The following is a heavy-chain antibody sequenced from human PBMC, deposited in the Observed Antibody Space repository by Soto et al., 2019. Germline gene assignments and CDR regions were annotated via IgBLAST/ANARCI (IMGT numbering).Heavy chain of an antibody. V-gene: IGHV1-18*01. J-gene: IGHJ4*02. D-gene: IGHD4-17*01. Sequence: QVQLVQSGAEVKKPGASVKVSCKASGYPFTSSGLSLVRPAPGQVIEWMGWISAYNGNTNYAQKLKGRVTMTTDTSTSTAYMELRSLRADDTAVYYCARALHGDLGYWGQGTLVTVAS. CDR3: ARALHGDLGY. CDR2: ISAYNGNT. CDR1: GYPFTSSG.